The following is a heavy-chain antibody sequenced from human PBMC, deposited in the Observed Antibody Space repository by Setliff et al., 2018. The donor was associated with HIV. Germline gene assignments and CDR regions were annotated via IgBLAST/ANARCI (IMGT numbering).Heavy chain of an antibody. CDR1: GGYLDSYS. Sequence: SETLSLTCSVSGGYLDSYSWSWIRQPAGKGLEWIGQVYSSGFTDYNPSLKSRVTLSADPSKTEVSLKLNSVTAADTAVYYCARAGNDYYDSNGYYYVVDWFDSWGQGTLVTVSS. CDR3: ARAGNDYYDSNGYYYVVDWFDS. V-gene: IGHV4-4*07. J-gene: IGHJ5*01. D-gene: IGHD3-22*01. CDR2: VYSSGFT.